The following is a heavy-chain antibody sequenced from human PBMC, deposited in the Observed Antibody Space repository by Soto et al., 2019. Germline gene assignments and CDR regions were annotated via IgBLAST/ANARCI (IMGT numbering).Heavy chain of an antibody. D-gene: IGHD2-2*01. J-gene: IGHJ4*02. Sequence: GGSLRLSCVASGFTFDDYAMHWVRQAPGKGLEWVSGISWNSGSIGYADSVKGRFTISRDNAKNSLYLQMNSLRAEDTALYYCAKDTPPGYWGQGTLVTVSS. CDR2: ISWNSGSI. CDR3: AKDTPPGY. CDR1: GFTFDDYA. V-gene: IGHV3-9*01.